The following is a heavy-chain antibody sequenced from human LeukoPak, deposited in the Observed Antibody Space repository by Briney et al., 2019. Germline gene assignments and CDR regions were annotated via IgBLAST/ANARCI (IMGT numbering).Heavy chain of an antibody. J-gene: IGHJ4*02. CDR2: ISSSSSYI. CDR1: GFTFSSYS. Sequence: GGSLRLSCAASGFTFSSYSMNWVRQAPGKGLEWFSSISSSSSYIYYADSVKGRFTISRDNAKNSLYLQMNSLRAEDTAVYYCARVHCSGGSCPGGYWGQGTLVTVSS. D-gene: IGHD2-15*01. CDR3: ARVHCSGGSCPGGY. V-gene: IGHV3-21*01.